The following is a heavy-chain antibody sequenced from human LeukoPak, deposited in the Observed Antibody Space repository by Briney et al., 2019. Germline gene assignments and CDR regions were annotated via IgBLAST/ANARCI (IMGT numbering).Heavy chain of an antibody. Sequence: GASVKVSCKASGGTFSSYAISWVRQAPGQGLEWMGRIIPVFSIANYAQKFQGRVTITADKSTSTAYMELSSLRSEDTAVYYCAQILSGYSGYVDYWGQGTLVTVSS. CDR1: GGTFSSYA. CDR3: AQILSGYSGYVDY. CDR2: IIPVFSIA. V-gene: IGHV1-69*04. J-gene: IGHJ4*02. D-gene: IGHD5-12*01.